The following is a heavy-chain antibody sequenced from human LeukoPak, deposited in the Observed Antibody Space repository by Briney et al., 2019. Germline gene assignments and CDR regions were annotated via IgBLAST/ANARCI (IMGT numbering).Heavy chain of an antibody. CDR2: IYYSGST. Sequence: PSETLSLTCTVSGGSISSYYWSWIRQPPGKGLEWIGYIYYSGSTNYNPSLKSRVTISVDTSKNQFSLKLSSVTAADTAVYYCARRTSSSGAFDYWGQGTLVTVSS. D-gene: IGHD6-6*01. V-gene: IGHV4-59*08. J-gene: IGHJ4*02. CDR1: GGSISSYY. CDR3: ARRTSSSGAFDY.